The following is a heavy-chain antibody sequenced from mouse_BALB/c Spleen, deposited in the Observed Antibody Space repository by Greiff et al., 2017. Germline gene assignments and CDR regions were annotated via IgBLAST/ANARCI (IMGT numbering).Heavy chain of an antibody. CDR1: GFNIKDTY. V-gene: IGHV14-3*02. CDR3: ASNYYGNYVAMDY. J-gene: IGHJ4*01. D-gene: IGHD2-1*01. Sequence: VQLQQSGAELVKPGASVKLSCTASGFNIKDTYMHWVKQRPEQGLEWIGRIDPANGNTKYDPKFQGKATITADTSSNTAYLQLSSLTSEDTAVYYCASNYYGNYVAMDYWGQGTSVTVSS. CDR2: IDPANGNT.